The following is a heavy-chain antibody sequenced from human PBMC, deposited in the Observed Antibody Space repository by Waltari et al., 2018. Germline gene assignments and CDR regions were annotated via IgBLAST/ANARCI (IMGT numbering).Heavy chain of an antibody. V-gene: IGHV4-39*01. J-gene: IGHJ4*02. CDR3: ASPVPNYYGSGSRFDY. CDR2: IYYSGST. CDR1: GGSISSSSSY. Sequence: QLQLQESGPGLVKPSETLSLTCTVSGGSISSSSSYWGWIRQPPGKGLEWIGSIYYSGSTYYNPSLKSRVTISVDTSKNQFSLKLSSVTAADTAVYYCASPVPNYYGSGSRFDYWGQGTLVTVSS. D-gene: IGHD3-10*01.